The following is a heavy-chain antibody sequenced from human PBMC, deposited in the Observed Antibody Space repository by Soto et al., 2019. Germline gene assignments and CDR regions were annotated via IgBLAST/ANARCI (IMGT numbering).Heavy chain of an antibody. Sequence: GGSLRLSCEAPGFTLNNYWMQWVRQAPGKGLVWVSFISSDGTTTYYADSVKGRFTVSRDNAKNTLSLQMNSLRAEDTAVYYCAKDGVGSSSFDYWGQGTLVTVSS. V-gene: IGHV3-74*01. D-gene: IGHD6-6*01. CDR3: AKDGVGSSSFDY. CDR1: GFTLNNYW. J-gene: IGHJ4*02. CDR2: ISSDGTTT.